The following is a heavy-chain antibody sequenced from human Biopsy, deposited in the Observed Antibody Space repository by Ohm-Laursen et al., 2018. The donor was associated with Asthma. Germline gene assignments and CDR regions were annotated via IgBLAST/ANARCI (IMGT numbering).Heavy chain of an antibody. J-gene: IGHJ5*02. CDR3: AREGITGTTAWFDP. Sequence: ASVKVSCKTSGYTFTAYYIHWVRQAPGQGLEWMGRINPNSGGTNYAQKFQGRVTMTRDTSISTAYMELSRLRSDDTAVYYCAREGITGTTAWFDPWGQGTLVTVSS. CDR2: INPNSGGT. V-gene: IGHV1-2*06. D-gene: IGHD1-7*01. CDR1: GYTFTAYY.